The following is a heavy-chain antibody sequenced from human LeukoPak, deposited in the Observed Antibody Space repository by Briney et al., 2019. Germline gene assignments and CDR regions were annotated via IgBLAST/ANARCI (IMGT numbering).Heavy chain of an antibody. J-gene: IGHJ4*02. CDR1: GYTFTSYD. CDR2: MSPDSGNT. CDR3: ARETSIPPYYFDY. D-gene: IGHD2-2*02. V-gene: IGHV1-8*01. Sequence: GSVNVSCKASGYTFTSYDITWVRQAPGQGLEWMGWMSPDSGNTGYAQKFQGRVTMTRNTSITTAYMELSSLTSEDTAVYYCARETSIPPYYFDYWGLGSQVTVSP.